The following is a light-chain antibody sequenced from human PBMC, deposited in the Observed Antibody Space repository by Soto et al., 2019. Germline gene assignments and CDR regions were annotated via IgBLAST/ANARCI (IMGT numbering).Light chain of an antibody. CDR1: QSISSW. V-gene: IGKV1-5*01. CDR2: DAS. CDR3: QQHNSSPWT. Sequence: DIQMTQSPSTLSASVGDRVTITCRASQSISSWLAWFQQKPGKAPILLIYDASSLASGVPSRFSASGSGTEFTLSISSLQPDDFATYYCQQHNSSPWTFGQGTKVDIK. J-gene: IGKJ1*01.